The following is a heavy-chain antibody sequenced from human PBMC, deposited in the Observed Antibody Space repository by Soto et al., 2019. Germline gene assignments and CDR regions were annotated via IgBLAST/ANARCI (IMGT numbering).Heavy chain of an antibody. CDR3: ARGHDGGPLVVPAASNYYGMDV. J-gene: IGHJ6*02. D-gene: IGHD2-2*01. CDR1: GFTFSSYA. Sequence: GGSLRLSCAASGFTFSSYAMHWVRQAPGKGLEWVAVISYDGSNKYYADSVKGRFTISRDNSKNTLYLQMNSLRAEDTAVYYCARGHDGGPLVVPAASNYYGMDVWGQGTTVTVSS. CDR2: ISYDGSNK. V-gene: IGHV3-30-3*01.